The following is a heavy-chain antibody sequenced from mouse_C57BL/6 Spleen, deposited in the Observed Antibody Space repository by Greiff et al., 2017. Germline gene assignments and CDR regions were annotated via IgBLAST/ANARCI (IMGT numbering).Heavy chain of an antibody. D-gene: IGHD4-1*01. CDR2: IYPGSGNT. CDR1: GYTFTDYY. Sequence: QVQLKESGAELVRPGASVKLSCKASGYTFTDYYINWVKQRPGQGLEWIARIYPGSGNTYYNEKFKGKATLTAEKSSSTAYMQLSSLTSEDSAVYFCAGTGTGFAYWGQGTLVTVSA. J-gene: IGHJ3*01. CDR3: AGTGTGFAY. V-gene: IGHV1-76*01.